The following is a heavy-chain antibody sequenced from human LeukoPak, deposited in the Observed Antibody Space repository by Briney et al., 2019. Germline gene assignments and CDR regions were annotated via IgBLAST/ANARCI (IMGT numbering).Heavy chain of an antibody. CDR3: ARGSSFDGYCSAGACDAGYYDS. CDR2: INHRGSS. Sequence: SETPSLTCAVYGESFSAYFWNWIRQAPGKPLEYIGEINHRGSSHYNPSLKTRVTLSVDTSKKQFSLKLTSVTAADTAVYFCARGSSFDGYCSAGACDAGYYDSWGQGTPVTVSS. J-gene: IGHJ4*02. CDR1: GESFSAYF. V-gene: IGHV4-34*01. D-gene: IGHD2-15*01.